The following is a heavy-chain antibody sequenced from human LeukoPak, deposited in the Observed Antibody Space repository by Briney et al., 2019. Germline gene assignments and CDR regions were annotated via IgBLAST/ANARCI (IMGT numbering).Heavy chain of an antibody. CDR2: IYYSGST. D-gene: IGHD3-3*01. V-gene: IGHV4-59*01. Sequence: SETLSLTCTVSGGSISSYYWSWIRQPPGKGLEWIGYIYYSGSTNYNPSLKSRVTISVDTSKNQFSLKLSSVTAADTAVYYCARVRFDDFWSGYSYYYYGMDVWGQGTTVTVSS. CDR1: GGSISSYY. CDR3: ARVRFDDFWSGYSYYYYGMDV. J-gene: IGHJ6*02.